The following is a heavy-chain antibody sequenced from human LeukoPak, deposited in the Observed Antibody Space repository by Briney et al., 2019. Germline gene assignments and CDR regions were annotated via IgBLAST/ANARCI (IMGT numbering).Heavy chain of an antibody. CDR3: ARDLGSGWNFDY. D-gene: IGHD6-19*01. V-gene: IGHV3-53*01. CDR2: IYSGGST. Sequence: PGGSLRLSCAASGFTFSSYSMNWARQAPGKGLEWVSIIYSGGSTYYADSVKGRFTISRDNSKNTLYLQMNSLRAEDTAVYYCARDLGSGWNFDYWGQGTLVTVSS. CDR1: GFTFSSYS. J-gene: IGHJ4*02.